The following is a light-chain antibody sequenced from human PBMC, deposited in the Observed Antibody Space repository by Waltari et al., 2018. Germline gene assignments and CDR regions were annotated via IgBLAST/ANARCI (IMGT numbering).Light chain of an antibody. V-gene: IGLV2-23*02. CDR3: CSYAVSTTRLV. CDR2: AVS. J-gene: IGLJ3*02. CDR1: SSDVGSYTL. Sequence: QSALTQPASVSGSPGQSITISCTGTSSDVGSYTLVSWYQQHPGKAPKLIIYAVSKRPSEASDSFSGSKSGNTASLTISGLQADDDADYYCCSYAVSTTRLVFGGGTKLTVL.